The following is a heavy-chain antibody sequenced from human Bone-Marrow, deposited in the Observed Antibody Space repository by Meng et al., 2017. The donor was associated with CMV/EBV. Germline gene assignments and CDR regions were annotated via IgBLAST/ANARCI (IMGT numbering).Heavy chain of an antibody. CDR1: GYTFTGYY. V-gene: IGHV1-2*02. Sequence: QVQMVQSGGGGKKPGASVKVSCKASGYTFTGYYMHWVRQAPGQGLEWMGWINPNSGGTNYAQKFQGRVTMTRDTSISTAYMKLSRLRSDDTAVYYCARAHCSSTSCLIDYWGQGTLVTVSS. CDR2: INPNSGGT. CDR3: ARAHCSSTSCLIDY. D-gene: IGHD2-2*01. J-gene: IGHJ4*02.